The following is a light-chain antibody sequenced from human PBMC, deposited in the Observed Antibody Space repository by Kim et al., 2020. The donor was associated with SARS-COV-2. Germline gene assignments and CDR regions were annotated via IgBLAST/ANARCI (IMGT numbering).Light chain of an antibody. CDR2: KAS. CDR3: QQYNSMWT. J-gene: IGKJ1*01. CDR1: HSIGTS. Sequence: SAVVRDRLTVTSRASHSIGTSLDWYQQKPGEAPKVVVYKASTLTIGVPSRFSGSGSGTEFTLTISSLQPDDFATYYCQQYNSMWTFGQGTKVDIK. V-gene: IGKV1-5*03.